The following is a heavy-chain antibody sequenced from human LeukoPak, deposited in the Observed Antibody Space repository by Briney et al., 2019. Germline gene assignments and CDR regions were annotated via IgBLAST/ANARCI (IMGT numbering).Heavy chain of an antibody. CDR2: IWYDGSNK. CDR1: GFTFSSYW. V-gene: IGHV3-33*08. Sequence: GGSLRLSCAASGFTFSSYWMSWVRQAPGKGLEWVAVIWYDGSNKYYADSVKGRFTISRDNSKNTLYLQMNSLRAEDTAVYYCASEGVVGATQAFDIWGQGTMVTVSS. D-gene: IGHD1-26*01. J-gene: IGHJ3*02. CDR3: ASEGVVGATQAFDI.